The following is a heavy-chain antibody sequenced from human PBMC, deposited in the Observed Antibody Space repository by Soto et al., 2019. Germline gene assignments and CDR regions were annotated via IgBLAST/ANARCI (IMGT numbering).Heavy chain of an antibody. V-gene: IGHV1-2*04. D-gene: IGHD2-8*01. CDR2: INPKSGGT. CDR1: GYSFTDYH. CDR3: ARGDSTDCSNGVCSFFYNHDMDV. Sequence: QVQLVQSGAEVKKPGASVKVSCKASGYSFTDYHIHWVRQAPGQGLEWLVRINPKSGGTSTAQKFQGWVTMTTDTSISTASMELTRLTSDDTAIYYCARGDSTDCSNGVCSFFYNHDMDVWGQGTTVTVSS. J-gene: IGHJ6*02.